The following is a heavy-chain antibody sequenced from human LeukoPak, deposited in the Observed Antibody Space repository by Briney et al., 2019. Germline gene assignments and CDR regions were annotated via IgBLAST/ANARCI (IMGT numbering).Heavy chain of an antibody. CDR3: AKDGQIQLWFGDGTGYFDY. CDR2: ISGSGGST. V-gene: IGHV3-23*01. D-gene: IGHD5-18*01. CDR1: GFTFSSYA. Sequence: GGSLRLSCAASGFTFSSYAMSWVRQAPGKGLEWVSAISGSGGSTYYADSVKGRFTISRDNSKNTLYLQMNSLRAEDTAVYYCAKDGQIQLWFGDGTGYFDYWGQGTLVTVSS. J-gene: IGHJ4*02.